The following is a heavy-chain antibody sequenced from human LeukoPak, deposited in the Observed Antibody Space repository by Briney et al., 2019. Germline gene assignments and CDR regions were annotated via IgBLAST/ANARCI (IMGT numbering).Heavy chain of an antibody. V-gene: IGHV4-4*07. CDR3: ASQTLYYDILTGTSYYFDY. CDR2: IYTSGST. J-gene: IGHJ4*02. D-gene: IGHD3-9*01. CDR1: GGSISSYY. Sequence: PSETLPLTCTVSGGSISSYYWSWIRQPAGKGLEWIGRIYTSGSTNYNPSLKSRVTMSVDTSKNQFSLKLSSVTAADTAVYYCASQTLYYDILTGTSYYFDYWGQGTLVTVSS.